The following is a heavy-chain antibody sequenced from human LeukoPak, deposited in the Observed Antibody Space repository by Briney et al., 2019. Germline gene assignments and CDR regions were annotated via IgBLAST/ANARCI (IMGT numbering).Heavy chain of an antibody. CDR3: AREGLATMIRGVIPY. CDR1: GGSVSSGSYY. J-gene: IGHJ4*02. V-gene: IGHV4-61*01. D-gene: IGHD3-10*01. Sequence: PSETLSLTCTVSGGSVSSGSYYWSWIRQPPGKGLEWIGYIHYSGNTNYNPSLKSRVTISVDTSKNQFSLKLSSVTAADTAVYYCAREGLATMIRGVIPYWGQGTLVTVSS. CDR2: IHYSGNT.